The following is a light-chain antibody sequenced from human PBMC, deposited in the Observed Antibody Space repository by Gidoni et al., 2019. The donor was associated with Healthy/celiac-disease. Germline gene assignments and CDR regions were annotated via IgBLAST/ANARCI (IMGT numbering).Light chain of an antibody. CDR1: QCVRSSY. J-gene: IGKJ4*01. V-gene: IGKV3-20*01. CDR3: QQYGSSPSLT. Sequence: EIVLPQSPGTLSLSPGERATLSCRASQCVRSSYLAWYQQKPGQAPRLLIYGASSRATGIPDRFSGSGSGTDFTLTISRLEPEDFAVYYCQQYGSSPSLTFGGGTKVEIK. CDR2: GAS.